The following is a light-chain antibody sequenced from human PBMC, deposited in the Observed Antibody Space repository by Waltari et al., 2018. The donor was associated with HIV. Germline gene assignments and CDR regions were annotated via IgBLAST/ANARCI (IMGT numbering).Light chain of an antibody. CDR3: AAWEDSLDGPWV. J-gene: IGLJ3*02. CDR2: SRD. Sequence: QSVMTQPPSASGAPGQSVTLSGSGSNSNIGSSNENWYQQLPGRAPTLLIYSRDQRPSGVPDRFSGSKSGTSASLAISGVQPEDEADYYCAAWEDSLDGPWVFGGGTKLTVL. CDR1: NSNIGSSN. V-gene: IGLV1-44*01.